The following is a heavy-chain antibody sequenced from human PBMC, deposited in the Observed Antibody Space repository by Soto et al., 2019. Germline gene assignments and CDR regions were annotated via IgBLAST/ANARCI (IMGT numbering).Heavy chain of an antibody. Sequence: SETLSLTCAVSGGSISSSNWWNWVRQPPGKGLEWIGEIHHSGSTNYNPSLKSRVTISVDKSKNQFSLKLNSVTAADTAVYYCARVRQGCSSTSCYFDPWGQGTLVTVSS. D-gene: IGHD2-2*01. V-gene: IGHV4-4*02. CDR1: GGSISSSNW. CDR3: ARVRQGCSSTSCYFDP. CDR2: IHHSGST. J-gene: IGHJ5*02.